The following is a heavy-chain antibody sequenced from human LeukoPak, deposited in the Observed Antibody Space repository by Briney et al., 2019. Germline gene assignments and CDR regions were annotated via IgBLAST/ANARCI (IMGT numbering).Heavy chain of an antibody. CDR3: AKGGCSGGSCYAIGTYYFDY. J-gene: IGHJ4*02. D-gene: IGHD2-15*01. V-gene: IGHV3-7*03. Sequence: GGSLRLSCAASGFTFSSYWMSWVRQAPGKGLEWVANIKQDGSEKYYVDSVKGRFTISRDNAKNSLYLQMNSLRAEDTAVYYCAKGGCSGGSCYAIGTYYFDYWGQGTLVTVSS. CDR1: GFTFSSYW. CDR2: IKQDGSEK.